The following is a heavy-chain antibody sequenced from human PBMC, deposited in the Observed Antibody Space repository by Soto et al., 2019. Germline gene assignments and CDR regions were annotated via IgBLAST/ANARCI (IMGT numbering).Heavy chain of an antibody. V-gene: IGHV3-72*01. CDR2: TKNKANSYTT. D-gene: IGHD3-16*01. CDR1: GVSFSDSY. Sequence: LRVYCADSGVSFSDSYMDWVRQAPGKGLEWVGRTKNKANSYTTEYAASVKGRFTISRDDSRNSVYLQMNSLKTDDTAVYYCTIEGAYPGPDFDYWGQGTLVTVSS. J-gene: IGHJ4*02. CDR3: TIEGAYPGPDFDY.